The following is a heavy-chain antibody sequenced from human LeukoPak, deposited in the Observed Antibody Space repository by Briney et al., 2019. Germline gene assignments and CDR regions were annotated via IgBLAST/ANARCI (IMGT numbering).Heavy chain of an antibody. J-gene: IGHJ4*02. CDR3: ASKRGYSYGYDY. Sequence: SGGSLRLSCAASVFNVSSYCMTWVCQAPGKGLEWVSDIYSGGSTYYADSVKGRFTTSRHNSKNTLYLQMNSLRGEDTAVYYCASKRGYSYGYDYWGQGTLVTASS. V-gene: IGHV3-53*04. CDR1: VFNVSSYC. CDR2: IYSGGST. D-gene: IGHD5-18*01.